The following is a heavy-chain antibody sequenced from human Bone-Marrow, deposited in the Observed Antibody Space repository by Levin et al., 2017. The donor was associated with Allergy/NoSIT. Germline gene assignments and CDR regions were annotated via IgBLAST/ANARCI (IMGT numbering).Heavy chain of an antibody. Sequence: SQTLSLTCTVSGGSISSYYWSWIRQPPGKGLEWIGYIYYSGSTNYNPSLKSRVTISVDTSKNQFSLKLSSVTAADTAVYYCARDTYQLLGVYGMDGWGQGTTVTVSS. D-gene: IGHD2-2*01. CDR3: ARDTYQLLGVYGMDG. J-gene: IGHJ6*02. CDR2: IYYSGST. CDR1: GGSISSYY. V-gene: IGHV4-59*01.